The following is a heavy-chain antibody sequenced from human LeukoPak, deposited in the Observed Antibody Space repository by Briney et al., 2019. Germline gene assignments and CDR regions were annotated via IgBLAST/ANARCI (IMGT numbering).Heavy chain of an antibody. CDR2: LSGTGGNT. J-gene: IGHJ4*02. CDR1: GFTLSSYS. CDR3: AKDTRYSYDSSGGFDY. V-gene: IGHV3-23*01. Sequence: GGSLRLSCAASGFTLSSYSMNWVRQAPGKGLEWVSTLSGTGGNTYYADSVKGRFTISRDNSKNTLYLQMNSLRAEDTAVYYCAKDTRYSYDSSGGFDYWGQGTLVTVSS. D-gene: IGHD3-22*01.